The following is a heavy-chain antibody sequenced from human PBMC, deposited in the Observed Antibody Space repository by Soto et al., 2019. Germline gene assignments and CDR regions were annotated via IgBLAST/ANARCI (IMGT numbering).Heavy chain of an antibody. CDR1: GGSISSISYY. Sequence: QLQLQESGPGLVKSSETLSLTCTVSGGSISSISYYWGWIRQPPGKGLEWIGSIKYSGHTYYNPSLKSRVTVSVDTSKIRFCRTVTAVTAAETAVYSCARVDISVVPSTSFDPWGQGALVTVSS. V-gene: IGHV4-39*02. J-gene: IGHJ5*02. CDR2: IKYSGHT. D-gene: IGHD2-2*01. CDR3: ARVDISVVPSTSFDP.